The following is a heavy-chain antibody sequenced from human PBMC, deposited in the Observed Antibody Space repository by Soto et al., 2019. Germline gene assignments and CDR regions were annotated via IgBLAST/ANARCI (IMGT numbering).Heavy chain of an antibody. CDR1: EFTFNSYA. CDR3: APLGQWLVH. D-gene: IGHD6-19*01. CDR2: ISYDGSNE. J-gene: IGHJ4*02. V-gene: IGHV3-30-3*01. Sequence: QVQLVESGGGVVQPGRSLRLSCAASEFTFNSYAMHWVRQAPGKGLEWVAVISYDGSNEYYADSVKGRFTISRDNSKKTLYLQMNTLRAEDTAVYYCAPLGQWLVHWGQGTLVTVSS.